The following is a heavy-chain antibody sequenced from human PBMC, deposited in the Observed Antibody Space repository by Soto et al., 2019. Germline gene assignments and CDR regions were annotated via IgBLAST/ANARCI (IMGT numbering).Heavy chain of an antibody. V-gene: IGHV2-5*02. CDR3: ATLTADF. Sequence: ITLEESGPTLVKPTETLTLTCTFSGFSLTTGVGVGWVRQPPGKALEWLALCYWDDDKHYTPSLMSRLTITKDISKGQVVLTMTNMDPVYTATYYCATLTADFWGPGTLVTVSS. J-gene: IGHJ4*02. CDR1: GFSLTTGVG. CDR2: CYWDDDK.